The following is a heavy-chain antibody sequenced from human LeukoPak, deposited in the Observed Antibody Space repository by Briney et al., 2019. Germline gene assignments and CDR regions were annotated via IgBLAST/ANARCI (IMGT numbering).Heavy chain of an antibody. D-gene: IGHD3-22*01. CDR1: GGSISSYY. V-gene: IGHV4-59*08. CDR3: ARHEGGRDYYDSSGYYHSPFDY. J-gene: IGHJ4*02. Sequence: SETLSLTCTVSGGSISSYYWSWIRQPPGKGLECIGYIYYSGSTNYNPSLKSRVTISVDTSKNQFSLKLSSVTAADTAVYYCARHEGGRDYYDSSGYYHSPFDYSGQGTLVTVSS. CDR2: IYYSGST.